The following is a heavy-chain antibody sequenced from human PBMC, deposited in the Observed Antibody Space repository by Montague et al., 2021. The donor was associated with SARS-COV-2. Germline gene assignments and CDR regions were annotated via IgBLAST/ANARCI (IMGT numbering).Heavy chain of an antibody. Sequence: SLRLSCAASGFTLDDYAMHRVRQVPGKGLEWVPGISRNSGSIGYADSVKGRFTISRDNAKNSLYLQMNSLRAEDTALYYCAKFPQRNYDILIDDAFDIWGQGTMVTVSS. V-gene: IGHV3-9*01. CDR3: AKFPQRNYDILIDDAFDI. D-gene: IGHD3-9*01. J-gene: IGHJ3*02. CDR1: GFTLDDYA. CDR2: ISRNSGSI.